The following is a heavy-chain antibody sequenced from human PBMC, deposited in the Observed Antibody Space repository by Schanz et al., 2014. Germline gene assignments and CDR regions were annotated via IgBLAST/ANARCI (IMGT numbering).Heavy chain of an antibody. J-gene: IGHJ4*02. D-gene: IGHD6-6*01. CDR2: ITAYNGDT. CDR1: GYTFTSHG. Sequence: QVQLVQSGAEVKKPRASVKVSCKASGYTFTSHGISWVRQAPGQGLEWMGWITAYNGDTNYALKLQGRVTMTTDTSTVTAYMELRSLRSDDAALYYCTRDQSPYTNSSDVRYFDYWGQGSLVTVSS. CDR3: TRDQSPYTNSSDVRYFDY. V-gene: IGHV1-18*01.